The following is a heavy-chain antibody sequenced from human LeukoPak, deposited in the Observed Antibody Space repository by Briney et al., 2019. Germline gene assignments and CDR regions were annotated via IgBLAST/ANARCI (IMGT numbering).Heavy chain of an antibody. V-gene: IGHV4-59*01. Sequence: PSETLSLTCTVSGGSISSYYWSWIRQPPGKGLEWIGYIYYSGSTNYNPSLKSRVTISVDTSKNQFSLKLSSVTAADTAVYYCAGDGVTRVGVDAFDIWGKGKMVTVFS. CDR2: IYYSGST. J-gene: IGHJ3*02. CDR1: GGSISSYY. CDR3: AGDGVTRVGVDAFDI. D-gene: IGHD3-10*01.